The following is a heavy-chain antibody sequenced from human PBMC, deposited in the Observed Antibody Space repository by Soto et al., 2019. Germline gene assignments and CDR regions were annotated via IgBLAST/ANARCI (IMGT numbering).Heavy chain of an antibody. CDR2: ISYDGSNK. D-gene: IGHD7-27*01. CDR1: GFTFSSYG. CDR3: GKDLLGPGRGYGMDV. Sequence: QVQLVESGGGVVQPGRSLRLSCAASGFTFSSYGMHWVRQAPGKGLEWVAVISYDGSNKYYADSVKGRFTISRDNSKNTLSLQMTSLRAEDAAVYYCGKDLLGPGRGYGMDVWGRGTTVTVSS. V-gene: IGHV3-30*18. J-gene: IGHJ6*02.